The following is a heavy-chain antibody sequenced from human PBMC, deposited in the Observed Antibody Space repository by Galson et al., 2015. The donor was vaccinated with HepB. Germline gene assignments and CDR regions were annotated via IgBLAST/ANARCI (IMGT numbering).Heavy chain of an antibody. J-gene: IGHJ3*02. V-gene: IGHV3-30-3*01. CDR2: ISYDGSNK. D-gene: IGHD4-17*01. Sequence: LSCAASGFTFSSYAMHWVRQAPGKGLEWVAVISYDGSNKYYADSVKGRFTISRDNSKNTLYLQMNSLRAEDTAVYYCARVGLRLADAFDIWGQGTMVTVSS. CDR1: GFTFSSYA. CDR3: ARVGLRLADAFDI.